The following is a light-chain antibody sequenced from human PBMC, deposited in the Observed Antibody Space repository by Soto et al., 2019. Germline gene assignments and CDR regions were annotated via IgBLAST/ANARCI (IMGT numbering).Light chain of an antibody. Sequence: QSALTHPPSASGSPGQSVTIACTGTSSDVGGYKYVSWYQQHPGKAPKLMIFEVNKRPSGVPDRFSGSKSGNTASLTVSGLQAEDEAVYYCSSYAGINNLGVFGTGTKVTVL. J-gene: IGLJ1*01. CDR1: SSDVGGYKY. CDR3: SSYAGINNLGV. V-gene: IGLV2-8*01. CDR2: EVN.